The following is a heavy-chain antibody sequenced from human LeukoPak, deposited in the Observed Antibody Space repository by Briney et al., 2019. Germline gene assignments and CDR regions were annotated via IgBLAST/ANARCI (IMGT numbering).Heavy chain of an antibody. Sequence: PGGSLRLSCAASAFTFSSYWMQWVRQAPGKGLVWVSRIDGDGSSTNYADSVKGRFTISRDNAKNTLYLQMNSLRAEDTAVYYCARGYSGYFYYWGQGTLVTVSS. V-gene: IGHV3-74*01. CDR2: IDGDGSST. CDR3: ARGYSGYFYY. D-gene: IGHD5-12*01. J-gene: IGHJ4*02. CDR1: AFTFSSYW.